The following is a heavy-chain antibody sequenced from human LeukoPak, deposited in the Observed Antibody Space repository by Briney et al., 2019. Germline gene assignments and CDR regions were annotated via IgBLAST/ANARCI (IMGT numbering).Heavy chain of an antibody. D-gene: IGHD2-15*01. Sequence: PGGSLRLSCAASGFTFSSYGMHWVRQAPGKGLEWVAFIRYDGSNKYYADSVKGRFTISRDNSKNTLYLQMNSLRAEDTAVYYCAKDPGYCSGGSCPKINYYYYYGMDVWGQGTTVTVSS. V-gene: IGHV3-30*02. CDR2: IRYDGSNK. J-gene: IGHJ6*02. CDR1: GFTFSSYG. CDR3: AKDPGYCSGGSCPKINYYYYYGMDV.